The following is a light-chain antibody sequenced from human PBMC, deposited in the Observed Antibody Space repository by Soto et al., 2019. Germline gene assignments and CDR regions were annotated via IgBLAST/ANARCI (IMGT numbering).Light chain of an antibody. CDR2: QVS. Sequence: DVVMTQSPLSLPVTPGQPASISCRSSQSLVYSDGNTYLAWIQQRPGQSPRRVIYQVSNRDSWVPERLSGSGSGTDFTLKISSVEAADVGVYYCMQATYWPQTFGQGTKVDIK. CDR3: MQATYWPQT. J-gene: IGKJ1*01. V-gene: IGKV2-30*01. CDR1: QSLVYSDGNTY.